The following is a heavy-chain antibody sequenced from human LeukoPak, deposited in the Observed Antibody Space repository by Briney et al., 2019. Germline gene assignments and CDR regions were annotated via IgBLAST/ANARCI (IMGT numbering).Heavy chain of an antibody. D-gene: IGHD2-15*01. V-gene: IGHV4-4*09. CDR3: ARLSVVVVAATGGLGFDP. CDR2: IYTSGST. Sequence: SQTLSLTCTVSGGSISSYYWSWLRQPPGKGLEWIGYIYTSGSTNYNPSLKSRVTISVDTSKNQFSLKLSSVTAADTAVYYCARLSVVVVAATGGLGFDPWGQGTLVTVSS. J-gene: IGHJ5*02. CDR1: GGSISSYY.